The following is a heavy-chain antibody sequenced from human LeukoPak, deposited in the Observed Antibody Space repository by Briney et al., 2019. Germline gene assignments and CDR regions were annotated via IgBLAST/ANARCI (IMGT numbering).Heavy chain of an antibody. CDR2: ISSSSSYT. CDR1: GFTFSDYY. Sequence: GGSLRLSCAASGFTFSDYYMGWIRQAPGKGLEWVSYISSSSSYTNYADSVKGRFTISRDNAKNSLYLQMNSLRAEDTAVYYCARVLGYCSSTSCYSWFDPWGQGTLVTVSS. V-gene: IGHV3-11*06. J-gene: IGHJ5*02. D-gene: IGHD2-2*01. CDR3: ARVLGYCSSTSCYSWFDP.